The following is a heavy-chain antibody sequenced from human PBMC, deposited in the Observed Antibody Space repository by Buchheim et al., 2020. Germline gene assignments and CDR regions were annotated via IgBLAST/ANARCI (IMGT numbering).Heavy chain of an antibody. V-gene: IGHV3-30*18. D-gene: IGHD1-1*01. Sequence: QVQLVESGGGVVQPGRSLRLSCAASGFTFSSYGMHWVRQAPGKGLEWVAVISYDGSNKYYADSVKGRFTISRDNSKNTLHLQMNSLRAEDTAVYYCAKYPFGEDNWNDDYWGQGTL. J-gene: IGHJ4*02. CDR2: ISYDGSNK. CDR1: GFTFSSYG. CDR3: AKYPFGEDNWNDDY.